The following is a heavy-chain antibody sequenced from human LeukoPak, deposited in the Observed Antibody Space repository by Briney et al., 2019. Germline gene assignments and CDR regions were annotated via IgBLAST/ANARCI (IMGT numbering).Heavy chain of an antibody. Sequence: GGSLRLSCAASGFTVSSNYMSWVRQAPGKGLEWVSVIYSGGSTYYADSVKGRFTISRDNSKNTLYLEMTSLRAEDTAVYYCAKRPPAPWGQGTLVTVSS. CDR2: IYSGGST. J-gene: IGHJ4*02. CDR3: AKRPPAP. V-gene: IGHV3-53*01. CDR1: GFTVSSNY.